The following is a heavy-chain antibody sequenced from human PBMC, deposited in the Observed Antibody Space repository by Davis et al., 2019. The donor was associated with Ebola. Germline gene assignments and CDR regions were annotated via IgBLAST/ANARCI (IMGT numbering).Heavy chain of an antibody. Sequence: GESLKISCQGSGYDFASYWIGWVRQMPGKGLEWMGLIHPSDSDTRYGRSFQGQVSISADKSISTAYLQWSSLKASDTAMYYCARRLGWGGWFDPWGQGTLVTVSS. CDR2: IHPSDSDT. CDR1: GYDFASYW. D-gene: IGHD1-26*01. J-gene: IGHJ5*02. V-gene: IGHV5-51*01. CDR3: ARRLGWGGWFDP.